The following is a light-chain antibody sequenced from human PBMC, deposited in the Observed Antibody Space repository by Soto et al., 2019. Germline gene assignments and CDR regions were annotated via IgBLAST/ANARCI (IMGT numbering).Light chain of an antibody. Sequence: EIVLTQSPATLSLSPGERATLSCRASQTVGNYLAWYQQKPGQAPRLLIYDASIRAIGIPARFSGSGSGTDFTLTISALEPEDFAVYSCQQRSNWPPGFTFGQGTKLEIK. CDR3: QQRSNWPPGFT. J-gene: IGKJ2*01. CDR1: QTVGNY. V-gene: IGKV3-11*01. CDR2: DAS.